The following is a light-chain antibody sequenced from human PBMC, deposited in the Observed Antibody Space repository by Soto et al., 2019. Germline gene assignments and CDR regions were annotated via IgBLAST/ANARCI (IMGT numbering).Light chain of an antibody. V-gene: IGKV3-20*01. Sequence: EIVLTQSPGTLSLSPGERATLSCRASQSVSSYLAWFQQKPGQAPRLLIHGASSRATDIPDRFSGSGSGTDFTLTISRLEPEDFAVYYCQQYGDSPRTFGQGTKVEIK. CDR2: GAS. J-gene: IGKJ1*01. CDR1: QSVSSY. CDR3: QQYGDSPRT.